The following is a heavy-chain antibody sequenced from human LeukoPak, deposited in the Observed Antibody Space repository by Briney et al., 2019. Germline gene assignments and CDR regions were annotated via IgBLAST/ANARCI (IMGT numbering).Heavy chain of an antibody. V-gene: IGHV1-69*05. CDR3: ARDLGGPFDY. J-gene: IGHJ4*02. CDR1: GYTFTSYD. CDR2: IIPIFGTA. D-gene: IGHD3-10*01. Sequence: SVKVSCKASGYTFTSYDINWVRQAPGQGLEWMGGIIPIFGTANYAQKFQGRVTITTDESTSTAYMELSSLRSEDTAVYYCARDLGGPFDYWGQGTLVTVSS.